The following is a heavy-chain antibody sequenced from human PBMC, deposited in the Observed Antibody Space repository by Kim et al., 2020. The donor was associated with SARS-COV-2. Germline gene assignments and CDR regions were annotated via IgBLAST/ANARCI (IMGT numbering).Heavy chain of an antibody. CDR3: AKVPIGYCSSTSCYVSWFDP. Sequence: GGSLRLSCAASGFTFSSYAMSWVRQAPGKGLEWVSAISGSGGSTYYADSVKGRFTISRDNSKNTLYLQMNSLRAEDTAVYYCAKVPIGYCSSTSCYVSWFDPWGQGTLVTVSS. V-gene: IGHV3-23*01. CDR1: GFTFSSYA. CDR2: ISGSGGST. J-gene: IGHJ5*02. D-gene: IGHD2-2*01.